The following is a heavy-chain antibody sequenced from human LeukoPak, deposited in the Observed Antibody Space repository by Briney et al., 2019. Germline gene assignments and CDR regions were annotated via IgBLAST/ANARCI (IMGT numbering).Heavy chain of an antibody. J-gene: IGHJ4*02. D-gene: IGHD3-9*01. V-gene: IGHV1-18*01. CDR2: ISAYNGNT. CDR1: GYTFTSYG. Sequence: GASVKVSCKASGYTFTSYGISWVRQAPGQGLEWMGRISAYNGNTNYAQKLQGRVTMTTDTSTSTAYMELRSLRSDDTAVYYCARERGILTGYYKRFDYWGQGTLVTVSS. CDR3: ARERGILTGYYKRFDY.